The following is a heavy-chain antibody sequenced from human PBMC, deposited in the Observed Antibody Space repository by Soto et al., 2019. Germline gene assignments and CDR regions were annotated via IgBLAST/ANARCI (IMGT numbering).Heavy chain of an antibody. CDR1: GFTFSSYA. J-gene: IGHJ4*02. V-gene: IGHV3-30-3*01. CDR3: ARVPVTYYDFWSGYYGEFDY. D-gene: IGHD3-3*01. CDR2: ISYDGSNK. Sequence: GGSLRLSCAASGFTFSSYAMHWVRQAPGKGLEWVAVISYDGSNKYYADSVKGRFTISRDNSKNTLYLQMNNLRAEDTAVYYCARVPVTYYDFWSGYYGEFDYWGQGTLVTVSS.